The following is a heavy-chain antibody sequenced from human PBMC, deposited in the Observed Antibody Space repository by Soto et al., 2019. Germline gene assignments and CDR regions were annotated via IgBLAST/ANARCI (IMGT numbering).Heavy chain of an antibody. CDR3: ARRYGPGFDY. J-gene: IGHJ4*02. CDR2: INHSGST. D-gene: IGHD4-17*01. V-gene: IGHV4-34*01. CDR1: GGSFSGYY. Sequence: SETLSLTCAVYGGSFSGYYWSWIRQPPGKGLEWIGEINHSGSTNYNPSLKSRVTISVDTSKNQFSLKLSSVTAADTAVYYCARRYGPGFDYWGQGTLVTVSS.